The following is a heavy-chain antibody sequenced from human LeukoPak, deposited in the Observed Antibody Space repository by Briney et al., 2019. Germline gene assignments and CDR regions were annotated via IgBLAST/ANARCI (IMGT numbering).Heavy chain of an antibody. Sequence: RQAPEHEKERMGWISAYNGNTNYAQKLQGRVTMTTDTSTRTAYMELRSLRSDDTAVYYCARETYCSSSSCPLDYWGQGTLVTVSS. CDR3: ARETYCSSSSCPLDY. CDR2: ISAYNGNT. D-gene: IGHD2-2*01. V-gene: IGHV1-18*01. J-gene: IGHJ4*02.